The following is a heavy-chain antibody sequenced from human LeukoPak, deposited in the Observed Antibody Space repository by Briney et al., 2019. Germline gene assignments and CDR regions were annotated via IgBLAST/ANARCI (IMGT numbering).Heavy chain of an antibody. D-gene: IGHD3-10*01. J-gene: IGHJ3*02. Sequence: GGSLRLSCGAPGFTFSSYGMHWVRQAPGKGLEWVAFIRYDGSNKYYADSVKGRFTISRDNSKNTLYLQMNSLRAEDTAVYYCAKDWAITMVRGVVDIWGQGTMVTVSS. CDR2: IRYDGSNK. CDR3: AKDWAITMVRGVVDI. CDR1: GFTFSSYG. V-gene: IGHV3-30*02.